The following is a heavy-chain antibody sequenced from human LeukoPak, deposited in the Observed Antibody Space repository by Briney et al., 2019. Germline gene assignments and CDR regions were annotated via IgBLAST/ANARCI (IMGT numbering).Heavy chain of an antibody. J-gene: IGHJ4*02. D-gene: IGHD3-22*01. Sequence: GGSLRPSCAASGFTFSSYAMHWVRQAPGKGLEWVAVISYDGSNKYYADSVKGRFTISRDNSKNTLYLQMNSLRAEDTAVYYCAREMPNYDSSGYYYYFDYWGQGTLVTVSS. CDR3: AREMPNYDSSGYYYYFDY. CDR2: ISYDGSNK. CDR1: GFTFSSYA. V-gene: IGHV3-30-3*01.